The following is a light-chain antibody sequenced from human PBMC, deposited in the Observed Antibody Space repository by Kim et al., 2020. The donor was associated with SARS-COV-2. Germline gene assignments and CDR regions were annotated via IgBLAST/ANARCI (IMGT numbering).Light chain of an antibody. Sequence: PGQTARMTCSGDALPKQYAYWYQQKPGQAPVLVIYKDSERPSGIPERFSGSSSGTTVTLTISGVQADDEADYYCQSADSSGTYVVFGGGTQLTVL. CDR3: QSADSSGTYVV. V-gene: IGLV3-25*03. J-gene: IGLJ2*01. CDR1: ALPKQY. CDR2: KDS.